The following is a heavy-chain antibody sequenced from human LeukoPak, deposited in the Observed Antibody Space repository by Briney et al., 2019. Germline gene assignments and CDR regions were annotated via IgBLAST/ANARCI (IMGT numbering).Heavy chain of an antibody. CDR3: ARWSSYGARGNLFDY. D-gene: IGHD3-10*01. CDR2: IYYSGST. V-gene: IGHV4-59*01. Sequence: SETLSLTCTVSGGSISCYYWSWIRQPPGKGLEWIGYIYYSGSTNYNPSLKSRVTISVDTSKNQFSLKLSSVTAADTAVYYCARWSSYGARGNLFDYWGQGTLVTVSS. J-gene: IGHJ4*02. CDR1: GGSISCYY.